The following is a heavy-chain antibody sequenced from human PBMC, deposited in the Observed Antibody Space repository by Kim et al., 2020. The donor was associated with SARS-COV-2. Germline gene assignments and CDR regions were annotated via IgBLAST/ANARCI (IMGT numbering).Heavy chain of an antibody. Sequence: GGSLRLSCAAFGFTFSSYAMSWVRQAPGKGLGWVSAISGSGGSTYYADSVKGRFTISRDNSKNTLYLQMNSLRAEDTAVYYCAKDQSLYSGSYSADYRGQGTLVTVSS. CDR1: GFTFSSYA. D-gene: IGHD1-26*01. V-gene: IGHV3-23*01. CDR3: AKDQSLYSGSYSADY. J-gene: IGHJ4*02. CDR2: ISGSGGST.